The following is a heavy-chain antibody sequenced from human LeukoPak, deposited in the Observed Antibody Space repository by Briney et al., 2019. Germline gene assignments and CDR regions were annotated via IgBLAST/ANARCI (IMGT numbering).Heavy chain of an antibody. J-gene: IGHJ5*02. D-gene: IGHD6-13*01. Sequence: ASVKVSCKVSGYALIELSVHWVRQAPGQGLGWIGRIDPNSGGTSFAPKFQGRVTMTRDTSISTAYMEVTRLTSDDTAVYYCARRPPMSAADNWLDPWGQGTLVTVSS. CDR3: ARRPPMSAADNWLDP. CDR2: IDPNSGGT. V-gene: IGHV1-2*06. CDR1: GYALIELS.